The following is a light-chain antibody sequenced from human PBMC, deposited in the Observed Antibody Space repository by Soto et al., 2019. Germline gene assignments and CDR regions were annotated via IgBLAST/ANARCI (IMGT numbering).Light chain of an antibody. CDR1: QIVVYSSNNKNY. CDR2: WAS. J-gene: IGKJ4*01. Sequence: DIVMTQSPDSLAVSLGERATINCKSSQIVVYSSNNKNYLAWYQQKPGQPPKLLIYWASTRESGVPDRFSGSGSGTDFTLTIISLQAEDVAVYYYQQYYSTLTFGGGTKVEIK. V-gene: IGKV4-1*01. CDR3: QQYYSTLT.